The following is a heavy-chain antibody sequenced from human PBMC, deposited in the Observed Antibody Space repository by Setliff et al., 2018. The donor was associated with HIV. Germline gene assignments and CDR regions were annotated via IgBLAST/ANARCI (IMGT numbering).Heavy chain of an antibody. CDR1: GGSVSSGTYY. D-gene: IGHD1-1*01. CDR2: IYTSGDT. Sequence: SETLSLTCTVSGGSVSSGTYYWTWIRQPAGKGLEWIGRIYTSGDTNSNPSLKSRVTMSIDTSNNRFSLRLRSVTAADTAIYYCATTTAPAGPFDYWGLGTLVTVSS. J-gene: IGHJ4*02. V-gene: IGHV4-61*02. CDR3: ATTTAPAGPFDY.